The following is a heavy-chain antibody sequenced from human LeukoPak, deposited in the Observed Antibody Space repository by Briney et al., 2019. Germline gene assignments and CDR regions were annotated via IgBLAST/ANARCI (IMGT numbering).Heavy chain of an antibody. V-gene: IGHV3-48*03. CDR3: ARELSGTTSYYFDY. J-gene: IGHJ4*02. CDR2: ISTRGNTR. D-gene: IGHD1-7*01. Sequence: QPGGSLRLSCAASGFTFSSYEMNWVRQAPGKGLEWVSYISTRGNTRYYADSVKGRFTISRDNAKNSLYLQMNSLRVEDTAVYYCARELSGTTSYYFDYWGQGTLVTVSS. CDR1: GFTFSSYE.